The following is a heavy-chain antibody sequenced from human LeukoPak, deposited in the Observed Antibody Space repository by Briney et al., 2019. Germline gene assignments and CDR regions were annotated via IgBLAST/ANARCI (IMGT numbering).Heavy chain of an antibody. Sequence: ASVKVSCKASGYTFSSFYLHWVRQAPGQGLEWMGIITPNTGDTTYAPKFQDRLIMTRDRSTSTVYMELHSLRSEDTAVYYCARSRNYYGVYFDNWGQRTLVPVSS. D-gene: IGHD3-10*01. J-gene: IGHJ4*02. CDR3: ARSRNYYGVYFDN. CDR1: GYTFSSFY. V-gene: IGHV1-46*01. CDR2: ITPNTGDT.